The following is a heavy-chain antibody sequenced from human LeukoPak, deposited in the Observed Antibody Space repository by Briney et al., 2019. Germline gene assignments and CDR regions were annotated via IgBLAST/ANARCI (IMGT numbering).Heavy chain of an antibody. J-gene: IGHJ4*02. CDR2: ISYTGSP. CDR3: ARPSRKNSSGWGFDY. CDR1: GGSVSSSSYY. Sequence: SETLSLTCAVSGGSVSSSSYYWAWIRQPPGKGLEWVGSISYTGSPYYNPSLKSRVTMSVDTSKNQFSLTLSSVTAADTAVYYCARPSRKNSSGWGFDYWGQGTLVTVSS. V-gene: IGHV4-39*01. D-gene: IGHD6-19*01.